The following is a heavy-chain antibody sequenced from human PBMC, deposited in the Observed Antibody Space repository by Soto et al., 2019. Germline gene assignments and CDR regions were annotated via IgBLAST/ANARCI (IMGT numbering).Heavy chain of an antibody. CDR2: IFPKSGCT. J-gene: IGHJ6*02. CDR3: AREGMFHYETADYYPSNYGLDV. V-gene: IGHV1-2*02. D-gene: IGHD3-9*01. CDR1: GFSFTNYY. Sequence: QELLMQSGADMKKPGASVKVSCKSSGFSFTNYYLHWVRQAPGQGPEWMGWIFPKSGCTRSAQRFRDRLTLTTDTSITTAYLELTSLSPDDTAIYFCAREGMFHYETADYYPSNYGLDVWGQGTTVTVPS.